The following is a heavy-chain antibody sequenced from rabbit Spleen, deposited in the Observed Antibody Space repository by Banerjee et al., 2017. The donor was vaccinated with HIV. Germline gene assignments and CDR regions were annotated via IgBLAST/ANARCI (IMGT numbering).Heavy chain of an antibody. CDR3: ARDLAGVVGWNFGL. D-gene: IGHD4-1*01. Sequence: QEQLVESGGDLVKPGASLTLTCKASGFDFSSSYYMCWVRQAPEKGLELIACIDTSSVHTADATWAKGRFTISKTSSTTVTLQMTSMTAADTATYFCARDLAGVVGWNFGLWGPGTLVTVS. CDR2: IDTSSVHT. CDR1: GFDFSSSYY. J-gene: IGHJ4*01. V-gene: IGHV1S45*01.